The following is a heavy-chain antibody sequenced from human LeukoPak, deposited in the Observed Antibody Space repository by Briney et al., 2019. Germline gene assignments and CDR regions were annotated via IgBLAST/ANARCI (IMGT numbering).Heavy chain of an antibody. CDR2: INPSGGST. CDR1: GYTFTSYY. D-gene: IGHD3-10*01. CDR3: ARFEDYGSGSGYGMDV. Sequence: ASVKVSCKASGYTFTSYYIHRVRQAPGQGLEWMGIINPSGGSTSYAQKFQGRVTMTRDTSTSTVYMELSSLRSEDTAVYYCARFEDYGSGSGYGMDVWGQGTTVTVSS. J-gene: IGHJ6*02. V-gene: IGHV1-46*01.